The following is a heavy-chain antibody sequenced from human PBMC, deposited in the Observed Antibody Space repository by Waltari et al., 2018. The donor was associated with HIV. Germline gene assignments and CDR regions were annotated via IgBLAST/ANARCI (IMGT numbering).Heavy chain of an antibody. CDR1: GYPFTTYG. V-gene: IGHV1-18*01. J-gene: IGHJ4*02. D-gene: IGHD4-17*01. Sequence: QLQLVQSGAQVQKPGASVQVSCKASGYPFTTYGLTCVRQAPGQGLEWLGWIGTYNGNADFAPKTQVRIHLTIDTSTSTAYMELTSLRSDDTAVYYCARSHCAVTSCGSIDYWGQGTLVTVSS. CDR2: IGTYNGNA. CDR3: ARSHCAVTSCGSIDY.